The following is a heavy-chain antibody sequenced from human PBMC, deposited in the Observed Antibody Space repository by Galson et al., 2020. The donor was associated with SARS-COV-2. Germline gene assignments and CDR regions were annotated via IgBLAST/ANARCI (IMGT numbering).Heavy chain of an antibody. CDR3: ARAGRYFDWLLRRWFDP. J-gene: IGHJ5*02. D-gene: IGHD3-9*01. V-gene: IGHV4-34*01. CDR1: GGSFSGYY. CDR2: INHSGST. Sequence: SQTLALICAVYGGSFSGYYWSWIRQPPGKGLEWIGEINHSGSTNYNPSLKSRVTISVDTSKNQFSLKLSSVTAADTAVYYCARAGRYFDWLLRRWFDPWGQGTLVTVSS.